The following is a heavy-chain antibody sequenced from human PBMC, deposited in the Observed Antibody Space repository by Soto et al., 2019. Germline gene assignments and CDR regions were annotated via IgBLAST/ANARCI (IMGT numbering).Heavy chain of an antibody. D-gene: IGHD3-3*01. CDR3: ARDYYDFWSGYSAWGYYYYGMDV. J-gene: IGHJ6*02. CDR1: GYTFTSYY. CDR2: INPSGGST. V-gene: IGHV1-46*01. Sequence: GASVKVSCKASGYTFTSYYMHWVRQAPGQGLEWMGIINPSGGSTSYAQKFQGRVTMTRDTSTSTVYMELSSLRSEDTAVYYCARDYYDFWSGYSAWGYYYYGMDVWGQGTTVTVSS.